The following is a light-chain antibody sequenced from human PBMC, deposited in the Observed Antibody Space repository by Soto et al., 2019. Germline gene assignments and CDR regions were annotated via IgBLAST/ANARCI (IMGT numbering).Light chain of an antibody. V-gene: IGKV3-15*01. Sequence: EIVMTQSPATLSVSPGERATLSCRASQSVSNNLAWYQQKPGQAPRLLIYGASTRATGIPARFTGSGSGTEFTLTITSLQSEDYAVYYCQQYDNWPPITFGQGTRLEI. CDR3: QQYDNWPPIT. CDR1: QSVSNN. J-gene: IGKJ5*01. CDR2: GAS.